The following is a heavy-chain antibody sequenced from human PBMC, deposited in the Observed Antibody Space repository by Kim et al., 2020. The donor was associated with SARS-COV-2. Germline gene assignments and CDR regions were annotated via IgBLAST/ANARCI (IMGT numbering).Heavy chain of an antibody. CDR3: AKDSEGGRAKFDY. Sequence: YADSVKGRFTISRDNSKNTLYLQMNSLRAEDTAVYYCAKDSEGGRAKFDYWGQGTLVTVSS. D-gene: IGHD2-15*01. V-gene: IGHV3-23*01. J-gene: IGHJ4*02.